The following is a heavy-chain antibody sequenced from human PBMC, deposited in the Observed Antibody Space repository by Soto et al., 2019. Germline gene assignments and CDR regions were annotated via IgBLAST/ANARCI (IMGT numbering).Heavy chain of an antibody. CDR3: ARGRRYYLPPHFDY. D-gene: IGHD1-26*01. CDR1: GGSFSGYY. V-gene: IGHV4-34*01. J-gene: IGHJ4*02. Sequence: SETLSLTCAVYGGSFSGYYWSWIRQPPGKGLEWIGEVNHSGSTNYNPSLKSRVTISVDTSKNQFSLKLSSVTAADTAVYYRARGRRYYLPPHFDYWGQGTLVTVSS. CDR2: VNHSGST.